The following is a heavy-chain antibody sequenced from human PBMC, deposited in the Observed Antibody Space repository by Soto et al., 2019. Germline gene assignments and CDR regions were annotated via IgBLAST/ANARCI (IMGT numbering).Heavy chain of an antibody. D-gene: IGHD4-17*01. V-gene: IGHV3-48*03. Sequence: EVQLVESGGGLVQPGGSLRLSCATSGFTFSSYEMNWVRQAPGKGLEWVSYISSSGSTIYYADSVKGRFTISRDNAKNSLYLQMDSLRAEDTAVYYCARYDFGIFDYWGHGILVTVSS. CDR2: ISSSGSTI. CDR3: ARYDFGIFDY. J-gene: IGHJ4*01. CDR1: GFTFSSYE.